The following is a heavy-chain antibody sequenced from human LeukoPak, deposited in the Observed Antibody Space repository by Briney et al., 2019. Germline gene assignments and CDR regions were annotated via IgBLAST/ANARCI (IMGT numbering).Heavy chain of an antibody. V-gene: IGHV3-23*01. J-gene: IGHJ4*02. CDR2: ISSSAVSS. CDR3: AKDMGSRATNFDY. D-gene: IGHD1-1*01. CDR1: GLTFSNYA. Sequence: PGGSLRLSCAASGLTFSNYAISWVRQAPGKGLEWVSSISSSAVSSYYADSVKGRFTISRDDSKKTLYLQMNSLTAEDTAVYYCAKDMGSRATNFDYWGQGTLVTVSS.